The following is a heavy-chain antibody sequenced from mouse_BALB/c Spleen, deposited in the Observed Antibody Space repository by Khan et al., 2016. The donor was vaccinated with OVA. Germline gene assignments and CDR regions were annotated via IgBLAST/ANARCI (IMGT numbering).Heavy chain of an antibody. Sequence: QVQLKESGPGLVAPSQSLSITCTVSGFSLNSYGVHWVRQPPGKGLEWLGVIWAGGSTNYNSALMSRLSINKDNFKSQVFLTMNILQSDDSAMYYCARDSGYYGSSWYFDVWGAGTTVTVSS. J-gene: IGHJ1*01. D-gene: IGHD1-1*01. CDR2: IWAGGST. CDR1: GFSLNSYG. CDR3: ARDSGYYGSSWYFDV. V-gene: IGHV2-9*02.